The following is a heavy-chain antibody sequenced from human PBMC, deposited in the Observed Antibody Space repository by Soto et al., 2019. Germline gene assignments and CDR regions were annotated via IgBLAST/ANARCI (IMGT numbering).Heavy chain of an antibody. D-gene: IGHD5-12*01. V-gene: IGHV1-18*01. J-gene: IGHJ4*02. CDR3: ARVLDIVATRDYFDY. Sequence: RQAPGQGLEWMGWISAYNGNTNYAQKLQGRVTMTTDTSTSTAYMELRSLRSDDTAVYYCARVLDIVATRDYFDYWGQGTLVTVSS. CDR2: ISAYNGNT.